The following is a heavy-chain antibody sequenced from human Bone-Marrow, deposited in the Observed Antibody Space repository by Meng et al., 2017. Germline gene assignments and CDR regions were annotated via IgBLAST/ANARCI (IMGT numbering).Heavy chain of an antibody. J-gene: IGHJ6*02. V-gene: IGHV4-4*02. CDR2: IYHSGST. Sequence: GSLRLSCAVSGGSISSSNWWCWVRQPPGKGRKWIADIYHSGSTNYNLSLKSQVTMSVDKSKNQFSLKLSSVTAADTAVYYCARDALLGSWDYYGMDVWGQGTTVTVSS. CDR3: ARDALLGSWDYYGMDV. CDR1: GGSISSSNW. D-gene: IGHD6-13*01.